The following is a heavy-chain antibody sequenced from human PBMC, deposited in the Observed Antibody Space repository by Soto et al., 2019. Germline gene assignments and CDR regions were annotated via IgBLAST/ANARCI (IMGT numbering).Heavy chain of an antibody. J-gene: IGHJ4*02. Sequence: PSETLSLTCAAYGGSFSGYYWSWIRQPPGKGLEWIGEINHSGSTNYNPSLKSRVTISVDTSKNQFSLKLSSVTAADTAVYYCARGVGYSGYDTDYWGQGTLVTVSS. CDR3: ARGVGYSGYDTDY. D-gene: IGHD5-12*01. V-gene: IGHV4-34*01. CDR2: INHSGST. CDR1: GGSFSGYY.